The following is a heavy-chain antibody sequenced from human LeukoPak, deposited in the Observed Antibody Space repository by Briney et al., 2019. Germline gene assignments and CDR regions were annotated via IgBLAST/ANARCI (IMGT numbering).Heavy chain of an antibody. CDR2: IKQDGSEK. CDR3: ISEDRPFDY. D-gene: IGHD1-26*01. J-gene: IGHJ4*02. Sequence: PGGSLRLSCAASGFTFSSYWMSWVRQAPGKGLEWVANIKQDGSEKYYVGSVKGRFTISRDNAKNSLYLQMNSLRAEDTAVYYCISEDRPFDYWGQGTLVTVSS. V-gene: IGHV3-7*01. CDR1: GFTFSSYW.